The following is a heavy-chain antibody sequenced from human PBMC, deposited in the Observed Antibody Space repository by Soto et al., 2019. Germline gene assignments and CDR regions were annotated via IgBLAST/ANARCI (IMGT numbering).Heavy chain of an antibody. CDR3: ASLLGLSGIH. CDR1: GGSISSGGYS. V-gene: IGHV4-30-2*01. D-gene: IGHD2-15*01. J-gene: IGHJ4*02. Sequence: QLQLQESGSGLVKPSQTLSLTCAVSGGSISSGGYSWSWLRPPTGKGLEWVGYIYHSGSTYYNPSLKSRVTISVDRSKNRFSLKLSSVTAADTAVYYCASLLGLSGIHWGQGTLVTVSS. CDR2: IYHSGST.